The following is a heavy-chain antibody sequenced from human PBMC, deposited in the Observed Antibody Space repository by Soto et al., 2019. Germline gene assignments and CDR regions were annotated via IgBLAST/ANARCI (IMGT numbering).Heavy chain of an antibody. D-gene: IGHD3-22*01. J-gene: IGHJ3*02. CDR3: ARDWEYYYDSSGYSDAFDI. CDR2: IKQDGSEK. Sequence: PGGSLRLSCAASGFTFSSYWMSWVRQAPGKGLEWVANIKQDGSEKYYVDSVKGRFTISRDNAKNSLYLQMNSLRAEDTAVYYCARDWEYYYDSSGYSDAFDIWGQGTIVTVS. CDR1: GFTFSSYW. V-gene: IGHV3-7*01.